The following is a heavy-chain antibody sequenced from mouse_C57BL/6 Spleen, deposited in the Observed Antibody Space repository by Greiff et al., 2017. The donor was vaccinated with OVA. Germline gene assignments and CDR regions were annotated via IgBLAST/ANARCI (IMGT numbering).Heavy chain of an antibody. J-gene: IGHJ2*01. CDR1: GFTFSDYY. CDR2: INYDGSST. Sequence: EVKLVESEGGLVQPGSSMKLSCTASGFTFSDYYMAWVRQVPEKGLEWVANINYDGSSTYYLDSLKSRFIISRDNAKNILYLQMSSLKSEDTATYYCAREGGDYYGSSYDYWGQGTTLTVSS. CDR3: AREGGDYYGSSYDY. D-gene: IGHD1-1*01. V-gene: IGHV5-16*01.